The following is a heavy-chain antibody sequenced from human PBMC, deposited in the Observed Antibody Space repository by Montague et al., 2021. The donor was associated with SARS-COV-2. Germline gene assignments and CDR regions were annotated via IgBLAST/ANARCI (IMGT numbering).Heavy chain of an antibody. CDR2: IYYSGST. J-gene: IGHJ4*02. V-gene: IGHV4-59*01. D-gene: IGHD3-22*01. CDR3: AREKYYFDSSGLRNVYFDY. Sequence: SETLSLTCNVSGGSFTLYYWSWIRQTPGRGLEWIGLIYYSGSTIYNPSLKSRVTMSVDTSKNQFSLRLTSVTAADTAVYYCAREKYYFDSSGLRNVYFDYWGQGILVTVSS. CDR1: GGSFTLYY.